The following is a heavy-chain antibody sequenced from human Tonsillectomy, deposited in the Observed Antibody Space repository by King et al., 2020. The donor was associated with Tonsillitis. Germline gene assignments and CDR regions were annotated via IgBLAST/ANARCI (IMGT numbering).Heavy chain of an antibody. Sequence: VQLVESGGGLVQPGRSLRLSCAASGFTFSSYAMSWVRQAPGKGLQWVSAISGSGGYTYYADSVKGRFTISRDNSNNTLYLLINNLRTEDTAVYYCANDSSRGNGDFQEYWGQGILATVSS. CDR1: GFTFSSYA. J-gene: IGHJ1*01. V-gene: IGHV3-23*04. CDR2: ISGSGGYT. CDR3: ANDSSRGNGDFQEY. D-gene: IGHD4-17*01.